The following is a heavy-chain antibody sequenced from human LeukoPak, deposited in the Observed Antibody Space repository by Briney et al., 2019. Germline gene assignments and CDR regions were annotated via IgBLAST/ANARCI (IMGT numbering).Heavy chain of an antibody. J-gene: IGHJ6*03. D-gene: IGHD3-16*01. CDR1: GFTFSSYW. CDR2: IKQDGSEK. V-gene: IGHV3-7*01. CDR3: ARVMSASVWRTYGSYYYYYYMDV. Sequence: GGSLRLSCAASGFTFSSYWMTWVRQAPGKGLEWVANIKQDGSEKYSVDSVKGRFTISRDNAKNSLYMQMNSLRAEDPAVYYCARVMSASVWRTYGSYYYYYYMDVWGKGTTVTVSS.